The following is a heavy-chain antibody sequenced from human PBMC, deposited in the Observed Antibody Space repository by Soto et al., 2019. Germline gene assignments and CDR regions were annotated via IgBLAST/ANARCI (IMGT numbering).Heavy chain of an antibody. CDR3: ERERWAQLADN. D-gene: IGHD6-13*01. Sequence: EVQLVESGGGVVQPGGSLRLCCEASGFTFSSYYMSWVRQAPGKGLEWVANIKEDGSVTYHVDSVKGRFTISRDNTKNSVYLQMNSRRAEDTAVYYCERERWAQLADNWGQGTLVTVSS. J-gene: IGHJ4*02. CDR2: IKEDGSVT. CDR1: GFTFSSYY. V-gene: IGHV3-7*04.